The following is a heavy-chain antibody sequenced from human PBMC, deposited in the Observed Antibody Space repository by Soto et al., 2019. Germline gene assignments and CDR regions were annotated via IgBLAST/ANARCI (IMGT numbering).Heavy chain of an antibody. Sequence: SETLSLTCTVSGGSISSSSYYWGWIRQPPGKGLEWIGSIYYSGSTYYNPSLKSRVTISVDTSKNQFSLKLSSVTAADTAVYYCARLAPLGYCSSTSCEGGVGYWGQGTLVTVS. CDR1: GGSISSSSYY. V-gene: IGHV4-39*01. J-gene: IGHJ4*02. CDR3: ARLAPLGYCSSTSCEGGVGY. CDR2: IYYSGST. D-gene: IGHD2-2*01.